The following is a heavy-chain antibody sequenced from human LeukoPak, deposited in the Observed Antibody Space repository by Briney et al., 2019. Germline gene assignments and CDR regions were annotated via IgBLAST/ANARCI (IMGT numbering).Heavy chain of an antibody. J-gene: IGHJ3*01. CDR2: IYAGDSDT. CDR3: ARLRHNYHDGVDV. Sequence: GESLKISCETSGYRFTKYWIGWVRQTPGKGLKWMGIIYAGDSDTRYSPSLQGQVTISADRSINTVYLQWSSLKASDTAMYYCARLRHNYHDGVDVWGQGTMVTVSS. V-gene: IGHV5-51*01. D-gene: IGHD5-24*01. CDR1: GYRFTKYW.